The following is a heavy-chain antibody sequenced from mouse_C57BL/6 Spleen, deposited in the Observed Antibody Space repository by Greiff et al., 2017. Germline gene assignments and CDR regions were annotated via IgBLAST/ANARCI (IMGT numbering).Heavy chain of an antibody. CDR1: GFSFNTYA. Sequence: EVQLVESGGGLVQPKGSLKLSCAASGFSFNTYAMNWVRQAPGKGLEWVARIRSKSNNYATYYADSVKDRFTISRDDSESMLYLQMNNLKTEDTAMYYCVRQYSNYFDYWGQGTTLTVSS. CDR2: IRSKSNNYAT. D-gene: IGHD2-5*01. CDR3: VRQYSNYFDY. J-gene: IGHJ2*01. V-gene: IGHV10-1*01.